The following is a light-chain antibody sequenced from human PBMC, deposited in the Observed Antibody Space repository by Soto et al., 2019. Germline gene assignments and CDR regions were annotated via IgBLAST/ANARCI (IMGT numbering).Light chain of an antibody. V-gene: IGLV6-57*04. CDR2: EDN. CDR1: SGSIASNY. CDR3: QSYDSSTVV. J-gene: IGLJ2*01. Sequence: NFMLNQPHSVSESPGKTVTIYCTRSSGSIASNYVQWYQQRPGSAPTTVIYEDNQRPSGVPDRFSGSTDGSSNSASLTISGLQTEDEADYYCQSYDSSTVVFGGGTKLTVL.